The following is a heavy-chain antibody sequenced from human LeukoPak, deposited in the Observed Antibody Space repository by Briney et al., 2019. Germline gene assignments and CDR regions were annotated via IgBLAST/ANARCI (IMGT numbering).Heavy chain of an antibody. CDR2: FDPEDGET. CDR1: GYTLTELS. J-gene: IGHJ5*02. Sequence: ASVKVSCKVSGYTLTELSMHWVRQAPGKGLEWMGGFDPEDGETIYAQKFQGRVTMNEDTSTDTAYMELSSLRSEDTAVYYCATTRDFTVTTLDPWGQGTLVTVSS. V-gene: IGHV1-24*01. D-gene: IGHD4-17*01. CDR3: ATTRDFTVTTLDP.